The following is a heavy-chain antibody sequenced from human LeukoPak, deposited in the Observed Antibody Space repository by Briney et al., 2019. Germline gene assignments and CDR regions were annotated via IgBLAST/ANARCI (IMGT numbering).Heavy chain of an antibody. D-gene: IGHD3-10*01. CDR1: GVTFSDCA. Sequence: PGRSLRLSCKGSGVTFSDCAVTWFRQTPGKGLEWVGFVRTKTHGGAPETAASVRGRFKVSRDDSAGIAYLQMTSLRTEDTAMYYCARVNFRDYRGYTWFEPWGQGTLVTVSS. J-gene: IGHJ5*02. CDR2: VRTKTHGGAP. V-gene: IGHV3-49*03. CDR3: ARVNFRDYRGYTWFEP.